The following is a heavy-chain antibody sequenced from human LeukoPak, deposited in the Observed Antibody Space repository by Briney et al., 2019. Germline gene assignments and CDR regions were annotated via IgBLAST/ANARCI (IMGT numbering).Heavy chain of an antibody. J-gene: IGHJ4*02. CDR3: ASRLDY. V-gene: IGHV3-23*01. Sequence: GGSLRLSCATSGFTFSSSDMSWVRQAPGKGLEWVSTISASGGSTYYADSVKGRFTVSRDNSKNTLYLQMNSLRAEDTAVYYCASRLDYWGQGTLVTVSS. CDR2: ISASGGST. CDR1: GFTFSSSD.